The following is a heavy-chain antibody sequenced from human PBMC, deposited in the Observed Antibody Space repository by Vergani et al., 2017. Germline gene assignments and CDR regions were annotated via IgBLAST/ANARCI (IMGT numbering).Heavy chain of an antibody. Sequence: VQLVESGGGVVQPGRSLRLSCAASGFTFSSYGMHWVRQAPGKGLEWVAVISYDGSNKYYADSVKGRFTISRDNSKNTLYLQMNSLRAEDTAVYYCAIGLHRAFDIWGQGTMVTVSS. V-gene: IGHV3-30*03. D-gene: IGHD1-14*01. J-gene: IGHJ3*02. CDR3: AIGLHRAFDI. CDR2: ISYDGSNK. CDR1: GFTFSSYG.